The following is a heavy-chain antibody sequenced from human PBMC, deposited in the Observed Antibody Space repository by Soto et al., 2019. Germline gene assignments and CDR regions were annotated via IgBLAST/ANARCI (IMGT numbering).Heavy chain of an antibody. J-gene: IGHJ3*01. D-gene: IGHD6-19*01. CDR1: GFNFNTYW. Sequence: DVQLVESGGGLVQPGGSLRLACAASGFNFNTYWMTWVRQAPGKGLEWVANVKGDGSRNYYVDSVEGRFTISRDNAKYSLFLQMNSPRVEDTAVYYCARHYSPRRGNVWFDALDVWGHGTKVTVS. V-gene: IGHV3-7*01. CDR2: VKGDGSRN. CDR3: ARHYSPRRGNVWFDALDV.